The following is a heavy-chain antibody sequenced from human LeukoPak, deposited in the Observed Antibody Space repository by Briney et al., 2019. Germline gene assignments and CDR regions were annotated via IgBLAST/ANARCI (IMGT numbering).Heavy chain of an antibody. CDR2: IYYSGST. CDR3: ARDLPTVVVPAAIHYYYYYMDV. V-gene: IGHV4-39*07. J-gene: IGHJ6*03. CDR1: GGSISSSSYY. Sequence: SETLSLTCTVSGGSISSSSYYWGWIRQPPGKGLEWIGSIYYSGSTYYNPSLKSRVTISVDTSKNQFSLKLSSVTAADTAVYYCARDLPTVVVPAAIHYYYYYMDVWGKGTTVTVSS. D-gene: IGHD2-2*01.